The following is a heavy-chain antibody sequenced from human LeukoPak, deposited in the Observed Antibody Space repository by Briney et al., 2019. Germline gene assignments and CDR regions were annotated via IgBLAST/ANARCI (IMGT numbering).Heavy chain of an antibody. CDR1: GGSISSGGYC. D-gene: IGHD2-8*01. J-gene: IGHJ4*02. V-gene: IGHV4-30-2*01. CDR2: IYHSGST. CDR3: ATGTRYCTNGVCYTGLDY. Sequence: SETLSLTCAVSGGSISSGGYCWSWIRQPPGRGLEWLGYIYHSGSTYYNPSLKSRVTISVDRSKNQFSLKLSSVTAADTAVYYCATGTRYCTNGVCYTGLDYWDQGTLVTVSS.